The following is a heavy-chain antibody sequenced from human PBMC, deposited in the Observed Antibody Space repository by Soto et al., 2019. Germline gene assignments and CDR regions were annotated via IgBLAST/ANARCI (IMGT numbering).Heavy chain of an antibody. J-gene: IGHJ4*02. CDR1: GFTFSNAW. Sequence: PGGSLRLSCAASGFTFSNAWMNWVRQAPGKGLEWVGRIKSKTDGGTTDYAAPVKGRFTISRDDSKNTLYLQMNSLKTEDTAVYYCTTRLKEMTTVTNFDYWGQGTLVTVSS. V-gene: IGHV3-15*07. D-gene: IGHD4-17*01. CDR2: IKSKTDGGTT. CDR3: TTRLKEMTTVTNFDY.